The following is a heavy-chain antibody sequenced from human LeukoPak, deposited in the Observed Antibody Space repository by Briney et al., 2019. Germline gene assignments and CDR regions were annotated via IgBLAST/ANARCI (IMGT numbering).Heavy chain of an antibody. CDR3: ARGWPHAGGLEY. J-gene: IGHJ4*02. D-gene: IGHD3-16*01. CDR1: GGSISTSSYY. Sequence: SETLSLTCTVSGGSISTSSYYWGWIRQPPGKGLEWIGSVYYSGSTYYNPSLKSRVTISVDTSKNQFSLRLNSVTAADTAVYYCARGWPHAGGLEYWGQGTLVTVSS. V-gene: IGHV4-39*07. CDR2: VYYSGST.